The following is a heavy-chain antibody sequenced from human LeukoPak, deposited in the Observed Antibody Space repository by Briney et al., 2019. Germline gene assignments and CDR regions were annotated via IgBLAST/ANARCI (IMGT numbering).Heavy chain of an antibody. J-gene: IGHJ4*02. D-gene: IGHD3-22*01. CDR1: GGSISSYY. V-gene: IGHV4-39*07. CDR3: ARGRAYYDSTGYYG. Sequence: SETLSLTCTVSGGSISSYYWGWIRQPPGKGLEWIGSIYYSGSTYFNVSLRSRVTISVDTSKKQFSLKLSSVTAADTAVYYCARGRAYYDSTGYYGWGQGILVTVSS. CDR2: IYYSGST.